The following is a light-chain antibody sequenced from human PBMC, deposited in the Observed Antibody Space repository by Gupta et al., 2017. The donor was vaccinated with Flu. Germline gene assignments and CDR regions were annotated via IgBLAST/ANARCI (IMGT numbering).Light chain of an antibody. CDR2: WAS. CDR3: QQYYSTPT. J-gene: IGKJ4*01. Sequence: DIVMTQSPDSLAVYLGERATINCKSSQSILYSSNNKNYLAWYQQKPGQPPKLLIYWASTRESGVPDRFRGSGSGTDFTLTISSLQAEDVAVYYCQQYYSTPTFGGGTKVEIK. V-gene: IGKV4-1*01. CDR1: QSILYSSNNKNY.